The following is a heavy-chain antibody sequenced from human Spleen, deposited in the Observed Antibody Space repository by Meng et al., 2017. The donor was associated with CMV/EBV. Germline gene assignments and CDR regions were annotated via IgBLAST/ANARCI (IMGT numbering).Heavy chain of an antibody. D-gene: IGHD2-2*01. Sequence: GESLKISCAASGFTFSDYYMNWFRQPPGKGLEWVSYISGSGDTIYYADSVRGRFTISRDNARNSLFLQMNGLRAEDTAVYYCARDAPTGECSSTSCSWGQGTLVTVSS. CDR3: ARDAPTGECSSTSCS. V-gene: IGHV3-11*01. J-gene: IGHJ5*02. CDR2: ISGSGDTI. CDR1: GFTFSDYY.